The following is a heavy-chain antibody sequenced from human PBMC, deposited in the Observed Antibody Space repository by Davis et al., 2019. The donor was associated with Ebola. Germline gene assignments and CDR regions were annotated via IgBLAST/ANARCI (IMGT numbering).Heavy chain of an antibody. J-gene: IGHJ6*04. D-gene: IGHD3-3*01. V-gene: IGHV3-23*01. CDR3: AKSGLSFGVVKYHYGMDV. CDR2: ISGSGGST. CDR1: VITFSSYA. Sequence: GESLKISCTASVITFSSYAMTWVRQAPGKGLEWVSAISGSGGSTYYADSVKGRFTISRDNSKKTLYLQMNSLRAEDTDVYYCAKSGLSFGVVKYHYGMDVWGKGTTVTVSS.